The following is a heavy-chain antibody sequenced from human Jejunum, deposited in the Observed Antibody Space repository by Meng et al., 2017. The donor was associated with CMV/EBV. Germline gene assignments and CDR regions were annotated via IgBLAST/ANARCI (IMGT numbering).Heavy chain of an antibody. D-gene: IGHD6-19*01. CDR2: ISAYNGNT. Sequence: SCEPSGDTFISYGIGWVRQAPGQGLEWMGCISAYNGNTNYAQKFQGRVTMTTDTSTSTAYMELRSLRSDDTAVYYCTRASVADTTFDYWGQGTLVTVSS. CDR3: TRASVADTTFDY. J-gene: IGHJ4*02. V-gene: IGHV1-18*01. CDR1: GDTFISYG.